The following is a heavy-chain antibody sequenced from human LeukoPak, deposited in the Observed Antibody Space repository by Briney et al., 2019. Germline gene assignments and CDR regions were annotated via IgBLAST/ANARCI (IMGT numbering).Heavy chain of an antibody. V-gene: IGHV3-74*01. CDR3: VSGLGDV. J-gene: IGHJ6*03. Sequence: PGGSLRLSCSASGFIFSDYWMHWVRQAPGKGPVWVARINSDGKIVTQADSVKGRFTISRDNAKDTVYLQMNSLRAEDTAVYYRVSGLGDVWGKGTSLT. D-gene: IGHD3/OR15-3a*01. CDR2: INSDGKIV. CDR1: GFIFSDYW.